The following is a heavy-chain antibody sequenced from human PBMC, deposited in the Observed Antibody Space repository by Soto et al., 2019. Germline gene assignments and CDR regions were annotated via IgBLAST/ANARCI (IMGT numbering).Heavy chain of an antibody. CDR1: GYTFTSYY. Sequence: QVQLVQSGAEVKKPGASVKVSCKASGYTFTSYYMHWVRQAPGQGLEWMGIINPSGGSTSYAQKFQGRVTMTRDTSTSTVYMELRSLRSEDTAVYYCARDGTTVNYDYWGQGTLVTVSS. CDR2: INPSGGST. J-gene: IGHJ4*02. V-gene: IGHV1-46*01. D-gene: IGHD4-17*01. CDR3: ARDGTTVNYDY.